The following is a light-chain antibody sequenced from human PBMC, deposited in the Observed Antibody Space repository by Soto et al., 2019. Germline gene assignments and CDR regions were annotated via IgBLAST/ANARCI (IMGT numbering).Light chain of an antibody. V-gene: IGLV1-47*01. CDR2: KND. CDR3: SAWDDNLSGWL. Sequence: QSVLTQPPSASGTPGQRVTISCSGSSSNIGKNNVYWYQQFPGMAPRLLIYKNDQRPSGVPYRFSGSKSGTSASLAISGLRSEDDTDYYCSAWDDNLSGWLFGGGTKLTVL. CDR1: SSNIGKNN. J-gene: IGLJ3*02.